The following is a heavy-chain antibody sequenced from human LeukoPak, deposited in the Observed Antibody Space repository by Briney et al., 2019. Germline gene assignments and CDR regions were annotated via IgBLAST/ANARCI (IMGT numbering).Heavy chain of an antibody. Sequence: GGSLRLSCAASGFTFSSYGMHWVRQAPGKGQEWVAVISYDGSNKYYADSVKGRFTISRDNSKNTLYLQMNSLRAEDTAVYYCAKFSNPYSSSWYPSDYWGQGALVTVSS. CDR3: AKFSNPYSSSWYPSDY. V-gene: IGHV3-30*18. CDR2: ISYDGSNK. J-gene: IGHJ4*02. CDR1: GFTFSSYG. D-gene: IGHD6-13*01.